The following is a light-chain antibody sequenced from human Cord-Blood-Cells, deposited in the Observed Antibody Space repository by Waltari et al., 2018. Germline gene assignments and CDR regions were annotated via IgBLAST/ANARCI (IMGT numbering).Light chain of an antibody. V-gene: IGKV1-39*01. J-gene: IGKJ5*01. CDR3: QQSYSTPIT. CDR2: AAS. CDR1: QSISSY. Sequence: IQMTQPPSPLSASVGARVTITCRASQSISSYLNWYQLRPGKAPTLLIYAASSLQSGVPSRFSGSGAGTDFTLTISSLQPEDYATYFCQQSYSTPITFGQGTRLEIK.